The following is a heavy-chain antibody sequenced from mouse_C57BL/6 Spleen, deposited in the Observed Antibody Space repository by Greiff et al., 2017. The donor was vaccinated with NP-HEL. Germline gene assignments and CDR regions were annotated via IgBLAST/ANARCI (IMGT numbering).Heavy chain of an antibody. V-gene: IGHV1-52*01. CDR1: GYTFTSYW. J-gene: IGHJ3*01. D-gene: IGHD1-1*01. Sequence: QVQLKQPGAELVRPGSSVKLSCKASGYTFTSYWMHWVKQRPIQGLEWIGNIDPSDSYTHYNQKFKDKATLTVDKSSSKAYMQLSSLTSWDSAVYYCARASYYYGSSYWFAYWGQGALVTVSA. CDR2: IDPSDSYT. CDR3: ARASYYYGSSYWFAY.